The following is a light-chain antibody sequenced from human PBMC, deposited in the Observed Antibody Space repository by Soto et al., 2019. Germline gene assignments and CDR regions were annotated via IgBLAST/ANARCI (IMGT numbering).Light chain of an antibody. CDR2: DVS. CDR3: QQYHRYST. CDR1: QSINAW. J-gene: IGKJ1*01. V-gene: IGKV1-5*01. Sequence: DNQVTQSPSSLSASVGDRVTITCRASQSINAWLAWYQQKPGKAPKLLIYDVSTLASGVPSRFSGSASGTEFTLTISNLESDGFASYYCQQYHRYSTFGQGTKVDIK.